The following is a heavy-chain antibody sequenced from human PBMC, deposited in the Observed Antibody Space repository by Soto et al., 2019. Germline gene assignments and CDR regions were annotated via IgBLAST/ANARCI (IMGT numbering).Heavy chain of an antibody. V-gene: IGHV1-69*01. CDR2: IIPVFGTA. CDR1: RVAFSKFI. Sequence: QAQLEQSGGEVKKPGSSVKVSCKASRVAFSKFIVTWVRQAPGLGLEWVGGIIPVFGTANYAQKFQGRVTITADESTSTSYMEVNNLRSEDTAVYYCAKVRYSSPMGHYYGRDVWGQGTTVTVSS. J-gene: IGHJ6*02. D-gene: IGHD2-2*01. CDR3: AKVRYSSPMGHYYGRDV.